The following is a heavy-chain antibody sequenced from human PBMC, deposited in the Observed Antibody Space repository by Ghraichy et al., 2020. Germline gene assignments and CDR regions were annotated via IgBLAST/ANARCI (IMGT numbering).Heavy chain of an antibody. Sequence: GGSLRLSCAASGFTFSSYSMNWVRQAPGKGLEWVSSISSSSSYIYYADSVKGRFTISRDNAKNSLYLQMNSLRAEDTAVYYCARDPYYYDSSGPDFDYWGQGTLVTVSS. D-gene: IGHD3-22*01. CDR2: ISSSSSYI. J-gene: IGHJ4*02. V-gene: IGHV3-21*01. CDR1: GFTFSSYS. CDR3: ARDPYYYDSSGPDFDY.